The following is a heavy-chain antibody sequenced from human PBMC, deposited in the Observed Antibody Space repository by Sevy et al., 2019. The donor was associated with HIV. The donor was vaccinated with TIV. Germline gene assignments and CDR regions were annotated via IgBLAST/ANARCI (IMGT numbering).Heavy chain of an antibody. CDR1: GFTFSSYS. CDR2: ISSSSSTI. V-gene: IGHV3-48*02. CDR3: ARESKWAVVTDFDY. Sequence: GGSLRLSCAASGFTFSSYSMNWVRQAPGKGLEWVSYISSSSSTIYYADSVKGRFTISRDNAKNSLYLQMNSLRDEDTTVYYCARESKWAVVTDFDYWGQGTLVTVSS. J-gene: IGHJ4*02. D-gene: IGHD2-15*01.